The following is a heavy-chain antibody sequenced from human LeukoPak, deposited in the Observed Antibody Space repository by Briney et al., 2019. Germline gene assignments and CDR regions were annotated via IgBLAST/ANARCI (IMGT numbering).Heavy chain of an antibody. CDR3: AKGLFYYGSGSPGPFDY. CDR1: GFTFSSYG. D-gene: IGHD3-10*01. CDR2: ISYDGSNK. Sequence: GGSLRLSCAASGFTFSSYGMHWVRQAPGKGLEWVAVISYDGSNKYYADSVKGRFTISRDNSKNTLYLQMNSLRAEDTAVYYCAKGLFYYGSGSPGPFDYWGQGTLVTVSS. V-gene: IGHV3-30*18. J-gene: IGHJ4*02.